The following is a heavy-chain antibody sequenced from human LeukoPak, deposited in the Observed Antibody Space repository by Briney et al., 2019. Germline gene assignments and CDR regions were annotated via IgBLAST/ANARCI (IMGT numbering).Heavy chain of an antibody. CDR3: ARDRGCSGGICYRWFDP. Sequence: SVKLSCKASGGTFSSYAISWVRQAPGQGLEWMGGIIPIFGTANYAQKFQGRVTITADESTSTAYMELSSLRSEDTAVYYCARDRGCSGGICYRWFDPWGQGTLVTVSS. J-gene: IGHJ5*02. V-gene: IGHV1-69*01. CDR2: IIPIFGTA. D-gene: IGHD2-15*01. CDR1: GGTFSSYA.